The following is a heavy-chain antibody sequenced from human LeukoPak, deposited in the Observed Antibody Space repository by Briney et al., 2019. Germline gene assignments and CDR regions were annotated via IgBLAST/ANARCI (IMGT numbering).Heavy chain of an antibody. Sequence: SETLSLTCAVYGGSFSGYYWSWIRQPPGKGLEWIGEINHGGSTNYNPSLKSRVTISVDTSKNQFSLKLSSVTAADTAVYYCARASLRRGTRLYMTHNAFDIWGQGTMVTVSS. CDR1: GGSFSGYY. D-gene: IGHD1-26*01. CDR3: ARASLRRGTRLYMTHNAFDI. V-gene: IGHV4-34*01. CDR2: INHGGST. J-gene: IGHJ3*02.